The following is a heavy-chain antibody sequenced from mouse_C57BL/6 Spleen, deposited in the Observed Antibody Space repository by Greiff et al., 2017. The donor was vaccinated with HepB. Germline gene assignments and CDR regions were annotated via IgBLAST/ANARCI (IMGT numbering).Heavy chain of an antibody. D-gene: IGHD5-1*01. J-gene: IGHJ4*01. CDR2: ISSGSSTI. Sequence: EVKVEESGGGLVKPGGSLKLSCAASGFTFSDYGMHWVRQAPEKGLEWVAYISSGSSTIYYADTVKGRFTISRDNAKNTLFLQMTSLRSEDTAMYYCARPTVYYYAMDYWGQGTSVTVSS. CDR1: GFTFSDYG. V-gene: IGHV5-17*01. CDR3: ARPTVYYYAMDY.